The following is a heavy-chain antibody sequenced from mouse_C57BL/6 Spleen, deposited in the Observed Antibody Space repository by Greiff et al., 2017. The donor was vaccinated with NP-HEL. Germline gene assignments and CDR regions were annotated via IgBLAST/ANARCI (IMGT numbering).Heavy chain of an antibody. CDR1: GYTFTSYW. Sequence: QVHVKQPGAELVRPGSSVKLSCKASGYTFTSYWMDWVKQRPGQGLEWIGNIYPSDSETHYNQKFKDKATLTVDKSSSTAYMQLSSLTSEDSAVYYCARYPHYWGQGTTLTVSS. J-gene: IGHJ2*01. D-gene: IGHD2-12*01. CDR2: IYPSDSET. CDR3: ARYPHY. V-gene: IGHV1-61*01.